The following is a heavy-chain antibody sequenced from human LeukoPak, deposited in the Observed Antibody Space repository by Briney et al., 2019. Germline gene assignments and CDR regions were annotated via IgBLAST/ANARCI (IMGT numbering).Heavy chain of an antibody. CDR2: ISYDVSNG. J-gene: IGHJ6*02. Sequence: GGSLRLSCAASGFTFSTYTMHWVREAPGKGLEGVALISYDVSNGYYADSVKGRFTISRDNSKNTLFLQMNSLRADDTAVYYCARDFHSYYYYDMDLWGQGTAVTVSS. V-gene: IGHV3-30*04. CDR1: GFTFSTYT. CDR3: ARDFHSYYYYDMDL.